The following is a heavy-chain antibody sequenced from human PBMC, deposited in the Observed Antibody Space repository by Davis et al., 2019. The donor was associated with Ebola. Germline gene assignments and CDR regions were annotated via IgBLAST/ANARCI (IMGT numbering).Heavy chain of an antibody. CDR1: GYRFTSCY. CDR3: ARADPGDPEDY. CDR2: ISCYNGKT. V-gene: IGHV1-18*01. J-gene: IGHJ4*02. Sequence: ASVKVSCKASGYRFTSCYIAWVRQAPGQGLEWMGWISCYNGKTDYAQIVQGRVSMTVDTSTSTAYMELRSLRSDDTGLYFCARADPGDPEDYWGQGTVVTVSS.